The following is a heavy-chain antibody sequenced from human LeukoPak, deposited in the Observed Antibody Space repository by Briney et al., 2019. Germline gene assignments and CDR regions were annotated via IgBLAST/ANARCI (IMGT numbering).Heavy chain of an antibody. D-gene: IGHD3-22*01. CDR3: ARDYYAPNWFDP. CDR2: IYTSGST. CDR1: GGSISSGSYY. J-gene: IGHJ5*02. V-gene: IGHV4-61*02. Sequence: PSQTLSLTCTVSGGSISSGSYYWSWIRQPAGKGLEWIGRIYTSGSTNYNPPLKSRVTISVDTSKNQFSLKLSSVTAADTAVYYCARDYYAPNWFDPWSQGTLVTVSS.